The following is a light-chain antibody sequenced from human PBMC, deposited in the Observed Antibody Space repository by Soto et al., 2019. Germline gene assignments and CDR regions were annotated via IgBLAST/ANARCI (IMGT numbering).Light chain of an antibody. CDR2: LGS. Sequence: DIVMTQSQLSLPVTPGEPASISCRSSQSLLQSNVYNSLVWYLREPGQSPPLLIYLGSIRASGVPDWFGGSGSGTDFTLKISRVEAEDVGVYHCMQDLRAPPTFGQGTKVDIK. V-gene: IGKV2-28*01. CDR1: QSLLQSNVYNS. CDR3: MQDLRAPPT. J-gene: IGKJ1*01.